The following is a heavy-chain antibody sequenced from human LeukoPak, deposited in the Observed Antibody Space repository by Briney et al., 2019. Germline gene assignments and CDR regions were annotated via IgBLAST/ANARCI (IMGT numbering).Heavy chain of an antibody. Sequence: RASVKVSCKASGYTFTSYGISWVRQAPGQGLEWMGWISAYNGNTNYAQKLQGRVTTTTDTSTSTAYMELRSLRSDDTAVYYCARDESTRYIVVPAAMDGSIAAAGGLLNYWGQGTLVTVSS. CDR1: GYTFTSYG. CDR2: ISAYNGNT. CDR3: ARDESTRYIVVPAAMDGSIAAAGGLLNY. D-gene: IGHD2-2*01. V-gene: IGHV1-18*01. J-gene: IGHJ4*02.